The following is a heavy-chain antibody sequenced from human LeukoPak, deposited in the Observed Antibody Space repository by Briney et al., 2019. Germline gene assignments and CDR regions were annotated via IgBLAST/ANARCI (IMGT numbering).Heavy chain of an antibody. J-gene: IGHJ6*03. V-gene: IGHV3-7*01. Sequence: PGGSLRLSCAASGFTFNIYWMTWVRQAPGKGLEWVANIKQEGSERYYVDPVKGRFTISRDNAKNSLHLQMNSLRAEDTAVYYCARGLRPYYYYYMDVWGKGTTVTVSS. CDR1: GFTFNIYW. D-gene: IGHD3-16*01. CDR3: ARGLRPYYYYYMDV. CDR2: IKQEGSER.